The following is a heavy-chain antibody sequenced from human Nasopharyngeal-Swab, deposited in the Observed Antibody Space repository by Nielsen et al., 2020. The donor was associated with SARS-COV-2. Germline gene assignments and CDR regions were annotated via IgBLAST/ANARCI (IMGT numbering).Heavy chain of an antibody. CDR2: IHPSGST. CDR3: ARGLSGIVPAPILGLGPYYYYYYMDV. J-gene: IGHJ6*03. CDR1: GGSFSGSY. Sequence: SETLSLTSAVYGGSFSGSYWGWIRQPPGKGPEWIAEIHPSGSTNYNPSLQSRVTFSVDTSMNQVSLEVSSVTAADTAVYYCARGLSGIVPAPILGLGPYYYYYYMDVWGKGTTVTVSS. D-gene: IGHD2-2*01. V-gene: IGHV4-34*01.